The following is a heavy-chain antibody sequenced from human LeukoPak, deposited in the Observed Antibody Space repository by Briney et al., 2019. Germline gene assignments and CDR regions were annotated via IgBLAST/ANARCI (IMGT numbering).Heavy chain of an antibody. D-gene: IGHD2-2*01. J-gene: IGHJ3*02. CDR2: ISGSGGST. Sequence: GGSLRLSCAASGFTVSSNYMSWVRQAPGKGLEWVSAISGSGGSTYYADSVKGRFTISRDSSKNTLYLQMNSLRAEDTAVYYCAKAFQMYLFVDAFDIWGQGTMVTVSS. CDR1: GFTVSSNY. CDR3: AKAFQMYLFVDAFDI. V-gene: IGHV3-23*01.